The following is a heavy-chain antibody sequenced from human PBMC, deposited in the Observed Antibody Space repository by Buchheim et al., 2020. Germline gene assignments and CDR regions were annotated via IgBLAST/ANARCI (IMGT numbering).Heavy chain of an antibody. V-gene: IGHV4-34*01. CDR3: AREEDYDSSGLDY. J-gene: IGHJ4*02. D-gene: IGHD3-22*01. Sequence: QVQLQRWGAGLLKPSETLSLTCAVYGGSFSGYYWSWIRQPPGKGLEWIGEINHSGSTNYNPSLKSRVTISVHTSKNQFSLKLSSVTAADTAVYYCAREEDYDSSGLDYWGQGTL. CDR1: GGSFSGYY. CDR2: INHSGST.